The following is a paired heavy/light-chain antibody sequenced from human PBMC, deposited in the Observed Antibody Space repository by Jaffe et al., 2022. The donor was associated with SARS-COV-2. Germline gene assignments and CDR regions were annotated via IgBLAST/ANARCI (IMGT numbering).Heavy chain of an antibody. V-gene: IGHV3-20*01. D-gene: IGHD6-13*01. J-gene: IGHJ6*02. Sequence: EVQLVESGGGVVRPGGSLRLSCAASGFTFDDYGMSWVRQAPGKGLEWVSGINWNGGSTGYADSVKGRFTISRDNAKNSLYLQMNSLRAEDTALYHCARSSGSSWSVGPYYYGMDVWGQGTTVTVSS. CDR3: ARSSGSSWSVGPYYYGMDV. CDR2: INWNGGST. CDR1: GFTFDDYG.
Light chain of an antibody. CDR2: AAS. CDR1: QSISSY. CDR3: QQSYSTLTT. Sequence: DIQMTQSPSSLSASVGDRVTITCRASQSISSYLNWYQQKPGKAPKLLIYAASSLQSGVPSRFSGSGSGTDFTLTISSLQPEDFATYYCQQSYSTLTTFGQGTKVEIK. V-gene: IGKV1-39*01. J-gene: IGKJ1*01.